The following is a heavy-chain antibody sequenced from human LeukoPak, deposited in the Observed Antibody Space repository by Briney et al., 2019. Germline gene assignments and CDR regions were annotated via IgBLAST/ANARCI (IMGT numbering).Heavy chain of an antibody. D-gene: IGHD1-1*01. CDR3: ARGGTGKANWSDP. CDR1: GGSISGYY. V-gene: IGHV4-59*01. J-gene: IGHJ5*02. Sequence: PSETLSLTCTVSGGSISGYYWSWIRQPPGKGLEWIAFIYYTGSTNYNPSLKSRVTISVDTSKNQFSLKLTSVTAADTAVYYCARGGTGKANWSDPWGQGTLVTVSS. CDR2: IYYTGST.